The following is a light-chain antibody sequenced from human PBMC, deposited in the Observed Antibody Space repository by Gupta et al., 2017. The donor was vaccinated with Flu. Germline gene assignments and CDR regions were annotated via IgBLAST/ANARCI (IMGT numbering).Light chain of an antibody. CDR3: QVWDPTIEHRV. CDR1: DIRTKM. J-gene: IGLJ3*02. CDR2: DDS. Sequence: EQTAKITCGGNDIRTKMVHWYQQKPGRAPVLVVNDDSDRPSGVPDRFSGSNSGNTATLTITRVEAGDEADYYCQVWDPTIEHRVFGGGTKLTVL. V-gene: IGLV3-21*02.